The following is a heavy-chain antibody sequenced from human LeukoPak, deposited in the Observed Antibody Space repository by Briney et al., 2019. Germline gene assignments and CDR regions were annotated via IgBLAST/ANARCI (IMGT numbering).Heavy chain of an antibody. CDR1: GFAFSTYS. CDR2: ISSSGGST. Sequence: GGSLRLSCAASGFAFSTYSMTWVRQAPGKGLEWVSVISSSGGSTYYADPVKGRFTISRDNSKNTLYLQMNSLRAEDTAVYYCATSLTTVVTPFDFWGQGTLVTVSS. J-gene: IGHJ4*02. CDR3: ATSLTTVVTPFDF. D-gene: IGHD4-23*01. V-gene: IGHV3-23*01.